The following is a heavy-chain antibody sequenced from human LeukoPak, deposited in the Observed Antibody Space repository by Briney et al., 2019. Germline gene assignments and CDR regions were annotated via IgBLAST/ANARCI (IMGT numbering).Heavy chain of an antibody. J-gene: IGHJ4*02. CDR2: ISRSATTI. CDR1: GFTFSSYE. V-gene: IGHV3-48*03. CDR3: ARVSLGDSSLNFDY. D-gene: IGHD3-16*01. Sequence: GGSLRLPCAASGFTFSSYEMNWVRQAPGKGLEWVSSISRSATTIYYADSVKGRFTISRDNAKNSLYLQMNSLRAEDTAVYYCARVSLGDSSLNFDYWGQGTLVTVSS.